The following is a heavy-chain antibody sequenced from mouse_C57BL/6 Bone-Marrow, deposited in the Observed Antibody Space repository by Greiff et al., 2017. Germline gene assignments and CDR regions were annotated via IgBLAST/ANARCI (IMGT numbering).Heavy chain of an antibody. CDR2: ILPGSGST. D-gene: IGHD2-2*01. Sequence: VQLQQSGAELMKPGASVKLSCKATGYTFTGYWIEWVKQRPGHGLEWIGEILPGSGSTNYNEKFKGKATFTADTSSNTAYMQVSSLTTKDTAIYNSAKEGAYGCGFAYWGQGTLVTVSA. CDR3: AKEGAYGCGFAY. J-gene: IGHJ3*01. V-gene: IGHV1-9*01. CDR1: GYTFTGYW.